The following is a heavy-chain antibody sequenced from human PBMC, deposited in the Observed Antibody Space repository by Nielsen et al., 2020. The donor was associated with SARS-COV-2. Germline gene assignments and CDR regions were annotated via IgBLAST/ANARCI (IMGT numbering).Heavy chain of an antibody. Sequence: GSLRLSCAASGFTSRNYYMSWIRQPPGKGLEWIGEIYYSGTTNYNPSLKSRVTMAVDKSKNQFSLNVTSVTAADTAVYFCATLYDNGDYGDGFDFWGRGTMVTVSA. D-gene: IGHD4-17*01. V-gene: IGHV4-34*08. CDR1: GFTSRNYY. CDR3: ATLYDNGDYGDGFDF. CDR2: IYYSGTT. J-gene: IGHJ3*01.